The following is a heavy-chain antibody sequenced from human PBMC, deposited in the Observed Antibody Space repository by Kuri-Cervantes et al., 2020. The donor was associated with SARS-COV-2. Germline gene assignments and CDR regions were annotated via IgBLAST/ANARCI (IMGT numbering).Heavy chain of an antibody. D-gene: IGHD3-10*01. V-gene: IGHV4-38-2*02. J-gene: IGHJ4*02. CDR1: GGSISSGYY. CDR2: IYHSGST. Sequence: GSLSLSCTVSGGSISSGYYWGWIRQPPGKGLEWIGSIYHSGSTYYNPSLKSRVTISVDTSKNQFSLKLSSVTAADTAVYYCARTSYGSALYWGQGTLVTVSS. CDR3: ARTSYGSALY.